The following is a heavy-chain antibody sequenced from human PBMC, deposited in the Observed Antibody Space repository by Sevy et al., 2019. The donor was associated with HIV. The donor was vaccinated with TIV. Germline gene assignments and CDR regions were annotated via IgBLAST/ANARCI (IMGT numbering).Heavy chain of an antibody. D-gene: IGHD6-19*01. CDR1: GGSFSGYY. V-gene: IGHV4-34*01. CDR3: ARVGSSGWDYFDY. CDR2: INHSGST. J-gene: IGHJ4*02. Sequence: SETPSLTCAVYGGSFSGYYWSWIRQPPGKGLEWIGEINHSGSTNYNPSLKSRVTISLDTFKNQFSLKLSSVTAADTAVYYCARVGSSGWDYFDYWGQGTLVTVSS.